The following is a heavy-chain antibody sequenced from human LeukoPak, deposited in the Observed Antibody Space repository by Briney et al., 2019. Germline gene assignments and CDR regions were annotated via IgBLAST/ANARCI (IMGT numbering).Heavy chain of an antibody. V-gene: IGHV4-59*12. Sequence: SETLSLTCTVSGGSISSYYWSWIRQPPGKGLEWIGYIYYTGSTNYNPSLKSRVTISVDTSKNQFSLKLNSVTAADTAVYYCAKDDQGVLLWFGEFYWGQGTLVTVSS. CDR3: AKDDQGVLLWFGEFY. CDR1: GGSISSYY. D-gene: IGHD3-10*01. CDR2: IYYTGST. J-gene: IGHJ4*02.